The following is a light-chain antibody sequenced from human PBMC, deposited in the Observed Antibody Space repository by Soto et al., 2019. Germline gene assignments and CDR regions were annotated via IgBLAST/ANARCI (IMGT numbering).Light chain of an antibody. CDR1: QSVSSSY. J-gene: IGKJ4*01. CDR2: GAS. CDR3: QQRSSWPLT. Sequence: EIVLTQSPGTLSLSPGERATLSCRASQSVSSSYLAWYQQKRGQAPSLLMYGASRRATGIPARFSGSGSGTDFTLTISSLETEHFAVYYCQQRSSWPLTFGGGTKVDIK. V-gene: IGKV3D-20*02.